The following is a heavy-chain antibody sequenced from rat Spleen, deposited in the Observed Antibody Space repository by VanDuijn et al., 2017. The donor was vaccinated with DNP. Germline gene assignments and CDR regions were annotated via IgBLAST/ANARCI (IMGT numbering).Heavy chain of an antibody. CDR2: IGYSGST. CDR3: VRWVRALDY. D-gene: IGHD4-1*01. CDR1: GFSITSNY. J-gene: IGHJ2*01. Sequence: EVQLQESGPGLVKPSQSLSLTCSVTGFSITSNYWAWIRKLPGNKMEWIGHIGYSGSTTYNPSLKSRISITRDTSKNQFFLQLNSVTPEDTAKYYCVRWVRALDYWGQGVMVTVSS. V-gene: IGHV3-1*01.